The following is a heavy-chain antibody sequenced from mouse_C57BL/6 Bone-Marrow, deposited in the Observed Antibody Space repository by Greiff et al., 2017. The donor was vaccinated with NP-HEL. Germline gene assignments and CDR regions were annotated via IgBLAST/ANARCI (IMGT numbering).Heavy chain of an antibody. Sequence: VQLVESGPGLVAPSQSLSITCTVSGFSLTSYGVDWVRQSPGKGLEWLGVIWGVGSTNYNSALKSRLSISKDNSKSQVFLKMNSLQTDDTAMYYCASGDYGGRPFAYWGQGTLVTVSA. CDR3: ASGDYGGRPFAY. CDR2: IWGVGST. V-gene: IGHV2-6*01. J-gene: IGHJ3*01. D-gene: IGHD2-4*01. CDR1: GFSLTSYG.